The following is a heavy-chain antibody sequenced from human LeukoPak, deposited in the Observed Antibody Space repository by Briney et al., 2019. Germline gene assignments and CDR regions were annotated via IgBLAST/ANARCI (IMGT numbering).Heavy chain of an antibody. CDR2: IGSAADT. CDR3: ARRNWGSGGGFDI. CDR1: GFTFSSFD. J-gene: IGHJ3*02. V-gene: IGHV3-13*01. D-gene: IGHD7-27*01. Sequence: GGSLRLSCEASGFTFSSFDMHWVRQVTGKSLEWVSAIGSAADTSYADSVKGRFTISRENAKKSLYLQMNSLRAGDTAVYYCARRNWGSGGGFDIWGQGTTVTVSS.